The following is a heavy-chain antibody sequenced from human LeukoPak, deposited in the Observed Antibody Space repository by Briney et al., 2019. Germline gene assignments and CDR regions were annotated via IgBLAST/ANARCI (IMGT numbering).Heavy chain of an antibody. CDR3: ARGLGGSRTSDY. CDR1: GGSFSGYY. Sequence: PSETLSLTCAVYGGSFSGYYWSWIRQPPGKGLGWIGEMSHSGSTYYNPSLKSRVTISVDTSKNHLSLRLSSVTAADTAVYYCARGLGGSRTSDYWGQGTLVTVSS. J-gene: IGHJ4*02. V-gene: IGHV4-34*01. CDR2: MSHSGST. D-gene: IGHD6-13*01.